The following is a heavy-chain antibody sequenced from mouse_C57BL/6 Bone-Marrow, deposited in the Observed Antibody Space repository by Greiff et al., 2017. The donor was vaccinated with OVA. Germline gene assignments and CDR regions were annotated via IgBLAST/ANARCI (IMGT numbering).Heavy chain of an antibody. CDR3: AGSIYYYCSSYGLGLWFAY. CDR1: GYTFTGYW. Sequence: QVQLQQSGAELMKPGASVKLSCKATGYTFTGYWIEWVKQRPGHGLEWIGEILPGSGSTNYNEKFKGKATFTADTSSNTAYMQLSSLTTEDSAIYYCAGSIYYYCSSYGLGLWFAYWGQGTLVTVSA. J-gene: IGHJ3*01. V-gene: IGHV1-9*01. CDR2: ILPGSGST. D-gene: IGHD1-1*01.